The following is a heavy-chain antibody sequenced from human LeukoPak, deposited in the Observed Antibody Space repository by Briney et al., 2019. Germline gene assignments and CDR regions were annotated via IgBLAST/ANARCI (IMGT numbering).Heavy chain of an antibody. CDR1: GGSISSSSYY. V-gene: IGHV4-39*07. Sequence: PSETLSLTCTVSGGSISSSSYYWGWLRQPPGKGLEWIGSIYYSGSTYYIPSLKSRVPISVDTSKNQFSLKLSSVTAADTAVYYCARWLAGFDYWGQGTLVTVSS. J-gene: IGHJ4*02. CDR3: ARWLAGFDY. D-gene: IGHD3-10*01. CDR2: IYYSGST.